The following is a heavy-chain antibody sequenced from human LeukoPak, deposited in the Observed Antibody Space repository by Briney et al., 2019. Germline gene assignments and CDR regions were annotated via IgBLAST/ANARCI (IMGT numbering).Heavy chain of an antibody. Sequence: GGSLRLSCAASGFTFSRYSMNWVRQAPGKGLEWVSSISSRSSYIYYADSVKGRFTISRDNAKKSLYLQMNSLRAEDTAVYYCARVDILTGLYYFDYWGQGPLVTVSS. J-gene: IGHJ4*02. D-gene: IGHD3-9*01. V-gene: IGHV3-21*01. CDR2: ISSRSSYI. CDR1: GFTFSRYS. CDR3: ARVDILTGLYYFDY.